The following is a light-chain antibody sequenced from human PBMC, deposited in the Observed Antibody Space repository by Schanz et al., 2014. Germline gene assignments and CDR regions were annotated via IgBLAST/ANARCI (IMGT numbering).Light chain of an antibody. J-gene: IGLJ3*02. CDR3: LLYCGDPQPWV. V-gene: IGLV7-43*01. CDR1: TGSVTSGSY. Sequence: QAVVTQEPSLTVSPGGTVTLTCASSTGSVTSGSYANWFQQKPGQAPRALIYSTGNKHSWTPARFSGSLLGGKAALTLSGVQPEDEADYYCLLYCGDPQPWVFGGGTKLTVL. CDR2: STG.